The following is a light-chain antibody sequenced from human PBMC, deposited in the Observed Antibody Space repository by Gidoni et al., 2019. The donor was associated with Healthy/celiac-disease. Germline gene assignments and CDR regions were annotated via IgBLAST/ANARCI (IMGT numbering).Light chain of an antibody. CDR3: QSYDSSLSGPWV. Sequence: QSVLTQPPSVSGSPGPRVTISCTGSSSNIGAGYDVHWYQQLPGTATKLLIYGNSNRPSGVPDRFSGSKSGTSASLAITGLQAEDEADYDCQSYDSSLSGPWVFGGGTKLTVL. J-gene: IGLJ3*02. CDR1: SSNIGAGYD. V-gene: IGLV1-40*01. CDR2: GNS.